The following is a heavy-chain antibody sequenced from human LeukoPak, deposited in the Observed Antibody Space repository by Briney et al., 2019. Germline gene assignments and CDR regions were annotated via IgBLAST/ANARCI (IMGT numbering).Heavy chain of an antibody. CDR1: GYSLTELS. Sequence: ASVKVSCKVSGYSLTELSMHWVRQAPGKGLECMGGFDPEDGETIYAQKFQGRVTMTEDTSADTAYMELSSLRSEDTAVYYCAISGSYYGWFVPWGQGTLVTVSS. V-gene: IGHV1-24*01. D-gene: IGHD1-26*01. CDR3: AISGSYYGWFVP. J-gene: IGHJ5*02. CDR2: FDPEDGET.